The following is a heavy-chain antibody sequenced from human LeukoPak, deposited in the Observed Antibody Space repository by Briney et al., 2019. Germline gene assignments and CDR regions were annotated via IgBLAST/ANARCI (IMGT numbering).Heavy chain of an antibody. Sequence: PGGSLRLSCSASGFTFDDYGMSWVRQAPGKGLEWVSGINWNGGSTGYADSVKGRFTISRDNSKNTLYLQMNSLRAEDTAVYYCAKGGNSYGSGYYYGMDVWGQGTTVTVSS. D-gene: IGHD5-18*01. CDR2: INWNGGST. V-gene: IGHV3-20*04. J-gene: IGHJ6*02. CDR1: GFTFDDYG. CDR3: AKGGNSYGSGYYYGMDV.